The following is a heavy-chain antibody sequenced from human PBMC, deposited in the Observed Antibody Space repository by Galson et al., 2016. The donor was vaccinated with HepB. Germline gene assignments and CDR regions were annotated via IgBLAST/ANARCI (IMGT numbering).Heavy chain of an antibody. CDR2: IKQDGSEE. Sequence: SLRLSCAASGFTFSSYWMSWVRQAPGKGLEWVANIKQDGSEEYYVDSVKGRFTISRDNAKNSLYLQMNSLRAEDTAVYYCARESTTIFGVVIIRAFDFWGQGTLVTVSS. CDR1: GFTFSSYW. D-gene: IGHD3-3*01. J-gene: IGHJ4*02. V-gene: IGHV3-7*01. CDR3: ARESTTIFGVVIIRAFDF.